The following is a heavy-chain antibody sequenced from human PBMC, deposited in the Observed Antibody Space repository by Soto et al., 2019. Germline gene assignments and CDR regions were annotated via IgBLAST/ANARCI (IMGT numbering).Heavy chain of an antibody. CDR3: ARRVGSGYDSWFDP. CDR1: GYTFTSYG. V-gene: IGHV1-18*01. Sequence: ASVKVSYKASGYTFTSYGISWVRQAPGQGLEWMGWISAYNGNTNYAQKLQGRVTTTTDTSTSTAYMELRSLRSDDTAVYYCARRVGSGYDSWFDPWGQGTLVTVSS. D-gene: IGHD5-12*01. CDR2: ISAYNGNT. J-gene: IGHJ5*02.